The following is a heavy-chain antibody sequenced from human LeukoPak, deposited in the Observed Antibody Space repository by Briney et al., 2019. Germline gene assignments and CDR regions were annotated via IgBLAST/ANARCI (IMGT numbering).Heavy chain of an antibody. D-gene: IGHD2-2*01. Sequence: PSETLSLTCAVYGGSFSGYYWSWIRQPPGKGLEWIGEINHSGSTNYNPSLKSRVTISVDTSKNQFSQKLSSVTAADTAVYYCARGLPIVVVPAASISMDVWGQGTTVTVSS. J-gene: IGHJ6*02. CDR3: ARGLPIVVVPAASISMDV. CDR1: GGSFSGYY. CDR2: INHSGST. V-gene: IGHV4-34*01.